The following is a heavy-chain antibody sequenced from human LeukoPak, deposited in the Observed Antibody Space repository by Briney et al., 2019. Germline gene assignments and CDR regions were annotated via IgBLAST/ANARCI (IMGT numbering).Heavy chain of an antibody. CDR1: GFTFSYAW. CDR2: ISSSSINI. CDR3: ARDSIQLWPNAIDF. Sequence: QPGGSLRLSCAASGFTFSYAWMSWVRQAPGKGLEWISYISSSSINIHYGDSVKGRFTISRDNAENSLYLQMNSLRAEDTAVYYCARDSIQLWPNAIDFWGQGTLVTVSS. J-gene: IGHJ4*02. D-gene: IGHD1-1*01. V-gene: IGHV3-48*01.